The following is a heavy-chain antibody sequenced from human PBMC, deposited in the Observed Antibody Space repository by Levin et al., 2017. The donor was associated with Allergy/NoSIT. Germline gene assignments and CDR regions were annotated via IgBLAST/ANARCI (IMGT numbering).Heavy chain of an antibody. Sequence: PGGSLRLSCAASGFTFSSYAMSWVRQAPGKGLEWVSAISGSGGSTYYADSVKGRFTISRDNSKNTLYLQVNSLRAEDTAVYYCAKSGSNVVVVPAAKFWGQGTLVTVSS. V-gene: IGHV3-23*01. CDR3: AKSGSNVVVVPAAKF. CDR2: ISGSGGST. D-gene: IGHD2-2*01. J-gene: IGHJ4*02. CDR1: GFTFSSYA.